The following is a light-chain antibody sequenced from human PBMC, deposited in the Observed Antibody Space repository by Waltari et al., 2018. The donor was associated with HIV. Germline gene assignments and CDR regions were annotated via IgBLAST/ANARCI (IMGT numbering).Light chain of an antibody. V-gene: IGLV2-14*01. CDR2: DVN. Sequence: QSVLTQPPSASGAPGQRVTISCSGSSSNIGSNYVYWYQQHPGQAPKLIIYDVNYRPSGISSRFSGSKSGNTASLTISGLQAEDEADYYCSSYTGSDTLLGVFGTGTKVTVL. J-gene: IGLJ1*01. CDR3: SSYTGSDTLLGV. CDR1: SSNIGSNY.